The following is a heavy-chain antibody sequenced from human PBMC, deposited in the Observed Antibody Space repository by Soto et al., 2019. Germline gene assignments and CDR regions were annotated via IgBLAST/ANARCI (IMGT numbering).Heavy chain of an antibody. CDR1: GYTFSGYS. CDR2: ISGYNGNT. D-gene: IGHD2-21*02. Sequence: QVVLEQSGGELKKPGASVKVSCKASGYTFSGYSITGVRQAPGQGLEWMGRISGYNGNTNYARTLRGRLTLTTDTSTSTAYMELRSLTSVDTAVYYFASDVFCGGDPACPDMDVWGQGTPVTVSS. CDR3: ASDVFCGGDPACPDMDV. V-gene: IGHV1-18*04. J-gene: IGHJ6*02.